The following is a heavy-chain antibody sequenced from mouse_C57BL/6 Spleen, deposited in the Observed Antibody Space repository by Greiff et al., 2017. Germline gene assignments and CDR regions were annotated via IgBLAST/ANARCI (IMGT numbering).Heavy chain of an antibody. Sequence: EVKLVESGGGLVKPGGSLKLSCAASGFTFSDYGMHWVRQAPEKGLEWVAYISSGSSTIYYADTVKGRFTISRDNAKNTLFLRMTSLRSEDTAMYYCARRDGYYNYYAMDYWGQGTSVTVSS. V-gene: IGHV5-17*01. D-gene: IGHD2-3*01. CDR3: ARRDGYYNYYAMDY. J-gene: IGHJ4*01. CDR2: ISSGSSTI. CDR1: GFTFSDYG.